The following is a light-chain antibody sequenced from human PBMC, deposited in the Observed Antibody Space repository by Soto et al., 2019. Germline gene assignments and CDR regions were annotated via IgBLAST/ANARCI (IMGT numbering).Light chain of an antibody. CDR3: SSYTSASTLLYL. CDR1: SSDVGGYNY. J-gene: IGLJ1*01. Sequence: QSALTQPASVSGSPGQSITITWTGTSSDVGGYNYVSWYQQHPGIAPKLLIYGVTNRPSGVSPRFSGSKSGNTASLTISGLQAEDEADYHCSSYTSASTLLYLFGTGTKVTVL. V-gene: IGLV2-14*01. CDR2: GVT.